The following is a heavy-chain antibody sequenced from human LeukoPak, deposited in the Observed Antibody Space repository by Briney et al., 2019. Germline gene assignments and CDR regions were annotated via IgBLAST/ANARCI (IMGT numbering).Heavy chain of an antibody. Sequence: GGSLRLSCAASGLTFSSYSMNWVRQAPGKGLEWVSSISSSSSYIYYADSVKGRFTISRDNAKNSLYLQMNSLRAEDTAVYYCARDFSGPTGFDYWGQGTLVTVSS. D-gene: IGHD7-27*01. J-gene: IGHJ4*02. CDR3: ARDFSGPTGFDY. V-gene: IGHV3-21*01. CDR1: GLTFSSYS. CDR2: ISSSSSYI.